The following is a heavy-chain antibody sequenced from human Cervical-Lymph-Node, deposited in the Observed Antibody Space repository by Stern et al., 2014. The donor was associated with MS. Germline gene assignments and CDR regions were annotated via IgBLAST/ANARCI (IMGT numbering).Heavy chain of an antibody. CDR1: GFTGSRDY. Sequence: EVQLVESGGGVIQPGGSLRLSCTASGFTGSRDYMTWVRQAPGKGLEWVSLITNVESTFYTDSVKGRFTISRDDSKNTVYLHMTSLRAEDTAMYYCARDTSSPERSDWWGQGTLVTVSS. CDR3: ARDTSSPERSDW. D-gene: IGHD1-1*01. J-gene: IGHJ4*02. V-gene: IGHV3-53*01. CDR2: ITNVEST.